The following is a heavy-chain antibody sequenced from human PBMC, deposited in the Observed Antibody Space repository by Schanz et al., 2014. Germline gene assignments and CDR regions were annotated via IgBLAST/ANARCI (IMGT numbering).Heavy chain of an antibody. J-gene: IGHJ3*02. Sequence: VQLVESGGGLIQPGGSLRLSCAASGFTVSDNYMTWVRQAPGKGLEWVSAISGSGDNTFYADSVRGRFTISRDNSKNTLYLQMNSLRAEDTAVYYCARDRWDWNNAFDIWGQGTMVTVSS. CDR1: GFTVSDNY. V-gene: IGHV3-53*01. D-gene: IGHD1-1*01. CDR2: ISGSGDNT. CDR3: ARDRWDWNNAFDI.